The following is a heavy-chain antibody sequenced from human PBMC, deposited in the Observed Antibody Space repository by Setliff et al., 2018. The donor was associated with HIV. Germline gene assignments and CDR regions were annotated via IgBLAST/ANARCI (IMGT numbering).Heavy chain of an antibody. CDR2: IHHSGST. V-gene: IGHV4-59*11. CDR1: GDFSNIQW. J-gene: IGHJ5*02. D-gene: IGHD5-12*01. Sequence: PSETLSLTCTVSGDFSNIQWWTWMRQSPGLGLQLIGSIHHSGSTYYDPSLKNRVTLSVDTSNTQVSLTLTSVTAADTAVYYCARWGDGYNSYDPWGQGTLVTVSS. CDR3: ARWGDGYNSYDP.